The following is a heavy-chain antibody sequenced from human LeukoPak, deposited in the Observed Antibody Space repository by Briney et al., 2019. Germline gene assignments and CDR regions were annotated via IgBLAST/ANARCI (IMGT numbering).Heavy chain of an antibody. D-gene: IGHD3-16*01. CDR1: GYTFTGYY. J-gene: IGHJ4*02. CDR3: ARDRGPEWWGSFDC. Sequence: GASVKVSCKASGYTFTGYYIHWVRLAPGQGLQWMGWINSNSGGTNYAQKFQGRVTMTRDTSISTAYMDLSSLISDDTAVYYCARDRGPEWWGSFDCWGQGTLVTASS. CDR2: INSNSGGT. V-gene: IGHV1-2*02.